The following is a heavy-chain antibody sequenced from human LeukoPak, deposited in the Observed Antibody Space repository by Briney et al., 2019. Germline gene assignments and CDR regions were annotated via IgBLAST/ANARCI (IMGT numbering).Heavy chain of an antibody. Sequence: PGGSLRLSCAASGFTFSSYAMHWVRQAPGKGLEWVAVISYDGSNKYYADSVKGRFTISRDNSKNTLYLQMNSLRAEDTAVYYCARARSVDESSGYYEYFDYWGQGTLVTVSS. CDR2: ISYDGSNK. D-gene: IGHD3-22*01. CDR3: ARARSVDESSGYYEYFDY. J-gene: IGHJ4*02. CDR1: GFTFSSYA. V-gene: IGHV3-30-3*01.